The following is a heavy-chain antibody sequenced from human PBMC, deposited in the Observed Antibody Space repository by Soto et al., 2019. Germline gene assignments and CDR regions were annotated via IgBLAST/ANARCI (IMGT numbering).Heavy chain of an antibody. Sequence: EVQLVESGGGLVKPGGSLRLSCAASGFTFDNAWMTWVRQAPGTGLEWVGRIKSKTEGETTDYAAPVKARFAISRDDSKSTIFLQMNSLKTEDTAVYYSTTWGGHSLFDYWGQGTLVTVSS. J-gene: IGHJ4*02. CDR2: IKSKTEGETT. D-gene: IGHD3-16*01. V-gene: IGHV3-15*01. CDR1: GFTFDNAW. CDR3: TTWGGHSLFDY.